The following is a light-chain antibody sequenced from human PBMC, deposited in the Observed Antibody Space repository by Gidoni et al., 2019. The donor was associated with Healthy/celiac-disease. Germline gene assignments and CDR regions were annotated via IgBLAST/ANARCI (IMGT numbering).Light chain of an antibody. V-gene: IGKV4-1*01. CDR1: QSVLYSSNNKNY. CDR2: WAS. J-gene: IGKJ4*01. CDR3: QQYYSTPLT. Sequence: DIVMTQSPDSLAVSLGERATINCKSSQSVLYSSNNKNYLAWYQQKPGQPPKLLIYWASTRESGVPDRFRGSGSGIDFTLTISSLQAEDVAVYYCQQYYSTPLTFXGXTKVXIK.